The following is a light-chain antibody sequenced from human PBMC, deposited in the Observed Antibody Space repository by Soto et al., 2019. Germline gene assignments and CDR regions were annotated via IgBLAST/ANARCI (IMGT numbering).Light chain of an antibody. Sequence: EIVLTQSPGTLSLSPGERATLSCRASQSVSSSYLAWYQQKPGQAPRLLISGASTRATGIPDRFSGSGSGTDFTLSISILEPEDFVVYYCQQYGSSPLTFGGGTKVEIK. CDR1: QSVSSSY. V-gene: IGKV3-20*01. CDR3: QQYGSSPLT. J-gene: IGKJ4*01. CDR2: GAS.